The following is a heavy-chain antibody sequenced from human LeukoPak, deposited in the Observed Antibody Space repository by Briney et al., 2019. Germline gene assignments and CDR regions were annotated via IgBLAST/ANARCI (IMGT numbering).Heavy chain of an antibody. D-gene: IGHD3-16*01. V-gene: IGHV3-64D*09. CDR3: VKDNGQGGFDY. CDR2: ISADGGST. CDR1: RFTFSSSL. J-gene: IGHJ4*02. Sequence: PGGSLRLSCSASRFTFSSSLMFWVRQAPGKGPEYVAAISADGGSTYHTDKVYGRFSISRDNSQNTLYLQMSRLRAEDTAVYYCVKDNGQGGFDYWGRGTLVTVPS.